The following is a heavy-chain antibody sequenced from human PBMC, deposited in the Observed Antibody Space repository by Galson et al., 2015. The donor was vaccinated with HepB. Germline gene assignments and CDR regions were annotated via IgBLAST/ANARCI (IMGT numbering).Heavy chain of an antibody. D-gene: IGHD3-22*01. Sequence: SVKVSCKASGGTFSSYAISWVRQAPGQGLEWMGGIIPIFGTANYAQKFQGRVTITADESTSTAYMELSSLRSEDTAVYYCARDPRVVNPYYYYGMDVWGQGTTVTVSS. CDR2: IIPIFGTA. CDR3: ARDPRVVNPYYYYGMDV. J-gene: IGHJ6*02. V-gene: IGHV1-69*13. CDR1: GGTFSSYA.